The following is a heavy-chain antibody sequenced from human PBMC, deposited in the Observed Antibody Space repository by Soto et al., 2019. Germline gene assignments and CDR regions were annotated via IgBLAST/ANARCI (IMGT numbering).Heavy chain of an antibody. CDR2: INPSGGST. J-gene: IGHJ4*01. CDR1: GYTFTSYY. D-gene: IGHD3-3*01. CDR3: ARFSGFLESFAKIFGVVTGDFDY. V-gene: IGHV1-46*01. Sequence: ASVKVSCKASGYTFTSYYMHWVRQAPGQGLEWMGIINPSGGSTSYAQKFQGRVTMTRDTSTSTVYMELSSLRSEDTAVYYCARFSGFLESFAKIFGVVTGDFDYWGHGTLVTVSS.